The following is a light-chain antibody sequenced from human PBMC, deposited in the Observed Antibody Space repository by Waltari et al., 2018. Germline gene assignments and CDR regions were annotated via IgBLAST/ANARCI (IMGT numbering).Light chain of an antibody. Sequence: IQMTQSPSSVSASVGDRVTVTCRASQGINSWLAWYQQKPGRAPKLLIYGASSLQSGVPSRFSGSGSGTDFTLTINSLQSEDFAVYFCQQYYNWPLTFGPGTKVDIK. CDR2: GAS. V-gene: IGKV1-12*01. J-gene: IGKJ3*01. CDR3: QQYYNWPLT. CDR1: QGINSW.